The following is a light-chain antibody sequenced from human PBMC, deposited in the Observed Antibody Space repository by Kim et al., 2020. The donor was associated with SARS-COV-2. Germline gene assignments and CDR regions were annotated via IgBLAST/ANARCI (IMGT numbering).Light chain of an antibody. CDR2: LNSDGSH. CDR3: QTWDTGIRV. J-gene: IGLJ3*02. V-gene: IGLV4-69*01. Sequence: QLVLTQSPSASASLGDSVKLTCILTSGHSTYAIAWYQQQPEKGPRFLMKLNSDGSHRKGDGIPDRFSGSSSGTERYLTISSLQAEDEADYYCQTWDTGIRVFGGGTKVTVL. CDR1: SGHSTYA.